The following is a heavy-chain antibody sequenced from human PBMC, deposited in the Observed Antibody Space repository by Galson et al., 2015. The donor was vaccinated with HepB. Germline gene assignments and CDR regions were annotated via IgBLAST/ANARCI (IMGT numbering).Heavy chain of an antibody. Sequence: SVKVSCKASGYTFSRYYMHWVRQAPGQGLEWMGIINPSGGDTNYAQKFQGRVTMTRDTSISTAYMELSRLRSDDTAVYYCARARTAVNGFEDYYYGMDVWGQGTTVTVSS. CDR2: INPSGGDT. J-gene: IGHJ6*02. V-gene: IGHV1-46*01. D-gene: IGHD2-2*01. CDR3: ARARTAVNGFEDYYYGMDV. CDR1: GYTFSRYY.